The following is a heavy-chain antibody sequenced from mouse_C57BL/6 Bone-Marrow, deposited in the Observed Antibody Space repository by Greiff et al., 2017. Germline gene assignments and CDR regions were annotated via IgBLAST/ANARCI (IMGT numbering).Heavy chain of an antibody. J-gene: IGHJ4*01. CDR3: ARLASMDY. Sequence: QVQLQQPGAELVMPGASVKLSCKASGYTFTSYWMHWVKQRPGQGLEWIGEFDPSDSYTNSNQKFKGKSTLTVDKSSSTAYMQLSSLTSEDSAVYYCARLASMDYWGQGTSVTVSS. CDR2: FDPSDSYT. CDR1: GYTFTSYW. V-gene: IGHV1-69*01.